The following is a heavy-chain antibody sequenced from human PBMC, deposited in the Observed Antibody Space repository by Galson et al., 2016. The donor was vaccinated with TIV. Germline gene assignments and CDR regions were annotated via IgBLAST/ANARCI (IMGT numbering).Heavy chain of an antibody. D-gene: IGHD5-12*01. Sequence: CKASGYTFNTHGLSWVRQAPGQGLEWMGWISAYNGDTFYAQRLQGRLTMTTNTSTNTAYMELNSLTFDDTAIYYCARDREVNSGFDPAYWGQGTLVTVSS. J-gene: IGHJ4*02. CDR3: ARDREVNSGFDPAY. V-gene: IGHV1-18*01. CDR2: ISAYNGDT. CDR1: GYTFNTHG.